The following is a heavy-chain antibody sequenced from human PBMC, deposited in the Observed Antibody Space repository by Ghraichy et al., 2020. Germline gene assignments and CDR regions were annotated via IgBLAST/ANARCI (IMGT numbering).Heavy chain of an antibody. D-gene: IGHD3-22*01. J-gene: IGHJ4*02. CDR1: GGSVSSGSYY. CDR3: ARATPAWLLPRNDY. CDR2: IYYSGST. V-gene: IGHV4-61*01. Sequence: SETLSLTCTVSGGSVSSGSYYWSWIRQPPGKGLEWIGYIYYSGSTNYNPSLKSRVTISVDTSKNQFSLKLNSVTAADTAVYYCARATPAWLLPRNDYWGQGTLVTVSS.